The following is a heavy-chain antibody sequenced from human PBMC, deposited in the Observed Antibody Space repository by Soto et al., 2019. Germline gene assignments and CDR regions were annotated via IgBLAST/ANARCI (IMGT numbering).Heavy chain of an antibody. CDR3: ARDHATVTKGNDAFDI. Sequence: GGSLRLSCAASGFTFSSYSMNWVRQAPGKGLEWVSYISSSSSTIYYADSVKGRFTISRDNAKNSLYLQMNSLRAEDTAVYYCARDHATVTKGNDAFDIWGQGTMVTVSS. D-gene: IGHD4-17*01. CDR1: GFTFSSYS. J-gene: IGHJ3*02. CDR2: ISSSSSTI. V-gene: IGHV3-48*01.